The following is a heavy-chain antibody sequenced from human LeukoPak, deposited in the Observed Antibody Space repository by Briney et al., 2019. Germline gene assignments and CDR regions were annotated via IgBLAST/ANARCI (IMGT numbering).Heavy chain of an antibody. CDR2: IKQDGSEK. D-gene: IGHD5/OR15-5a*01. Sequence: PGGSLRLSCAASGFTFSSYWMSWVRQAPGRGLEWVANIKQDGSEKYYVDSVRGRFTLSRDNAKNSLYLQMDSLRAEDTAVYYCASSVGGFFDYWGQGNLVTVSS. J-gene: IGHJ4*02. CDR3: ASSVGGFFDY. CDR1: GFTFSSYW. V-gene: IGHV3-7*01.